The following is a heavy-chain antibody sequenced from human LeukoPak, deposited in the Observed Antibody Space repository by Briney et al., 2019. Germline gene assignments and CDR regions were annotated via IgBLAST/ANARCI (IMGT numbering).Heavy chain of an antibody. CDR2: ISSSGSTM. CDR3: ARVASQSGSSGWGIYYYYYYMDV. Sequence: PGGSLRLSCAASGFTFSDYYMSWIRQAPGKGLEWVSYISSSGSTMYYADSVKGRFTISRDNAKNSLYLQMNSLRAEDTAVYYCARVASQSGSSGWGIYYYYYYMDVWGKGTTVTVSS. V-gene: IGHV3-11*04. D-gene: IGHD6-19*01. CDR1: GFTFSDYY. J-gene: IGHJ6*03.